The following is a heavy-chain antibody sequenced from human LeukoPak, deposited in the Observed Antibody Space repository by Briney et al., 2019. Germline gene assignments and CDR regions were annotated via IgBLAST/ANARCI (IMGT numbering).Heavy chain of an antibody. CDR3: ARCYDSSALMLTY. V-gene: IGHV3-53*01. D-gene: IGHD3-22*01. CDR1: GFTVSSNY. J-gene: IGHJ4*02. CDR2: IYSGGST. Sequence: PGGSLRPSCAASGFTVSSNYMSWVRQAPGKGLEWVSVIYSGGSTYYADSVKGRFTISRDNSKNTLYLQMNSLRAEDTAVYYCARCYDSSALMLTYWGQGTLVTVSS.